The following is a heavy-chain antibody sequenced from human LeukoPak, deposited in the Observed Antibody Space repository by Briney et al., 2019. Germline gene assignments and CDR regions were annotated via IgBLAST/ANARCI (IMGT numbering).Heavy chain of an antibody. Sequence: SETLSLTCTVSSGSFSSYYWNWIRQPAGKGLEWIGRIYITGSTNYNPSLKSRVTMSVDTSKNQFSLKLSSVTAADTAVYYCARDFVYCSSTSCSYGMDVWGQGTTVTVSS. CDR3: ARDFVYCSSTSCSYGMDV. V-gene: IGHV4-4*07. CDR1: SGSFSSYY. CDR2: IYITGST. D-gene: IGHD2-2*01. J-gene: IGHJ6*02.